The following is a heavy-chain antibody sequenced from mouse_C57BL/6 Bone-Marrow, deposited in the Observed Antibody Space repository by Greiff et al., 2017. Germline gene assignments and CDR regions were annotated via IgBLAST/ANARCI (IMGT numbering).Heavy chain of an antibody. CDR1: GYTFTGYW. V-gene: IGHV1-9*01. CDR3: ARTATTCDYAVDY. D-gene: IGHD5-5*01. CDR2: ILPGSGST. Sequence: VQLVESGAELMKPGASVKLSCTATGYTFTGYWIEWVKQRPGHGLEWIGEILPGSGSTNYNEKFKGKATFTADTSSNTAYLQLSSLTTEYSAIYYCARTATTCDYAVDYWGRGNSVTVSS. J-gene: IGHJ4*01.